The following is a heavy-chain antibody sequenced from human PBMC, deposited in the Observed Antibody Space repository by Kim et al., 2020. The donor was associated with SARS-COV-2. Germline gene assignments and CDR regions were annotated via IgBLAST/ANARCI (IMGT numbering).Heavy chain of an antibody. CDR2: LYTGGSS. J-gene: IGHJ6*03. Sequence: GGSLRLSCAASGFSVSVTYMSWVRQAPARGLGRVSVLYTGGSSYYADNVKGRFIISRDDSENTVYLRMNSRSAEDAAVYFCASVVAEIRDYYYMDVWGKGTAVPVSS. CDR3: ASVVAEIRDYYYMDV. V-gene: IGHV3-53*01. CDR1: GFSVSVTY. D-gene: IGHD2-15*01.